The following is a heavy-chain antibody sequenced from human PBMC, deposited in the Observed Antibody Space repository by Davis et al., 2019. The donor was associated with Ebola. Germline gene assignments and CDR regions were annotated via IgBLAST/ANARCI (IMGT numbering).Heavy chain of an antibody. CDR2: ISTTGSTT. V-gene: IGHV3-11*01. D-gene: IGHD5-24*01. CDR3: AGGPKRWLQLGY. J-gene: IGHJ4*02. Sequence: GESLKISCAASGFRFSDYYMNWIRQAPGKGLECISYISTTGSTTYYADSVKGRFTISRDNAKNSLYLQMNSLRAEDTAVYYCAGGPKRWLQLGYWGQGTLVTVSS. CDR1: GFRFSDYY.